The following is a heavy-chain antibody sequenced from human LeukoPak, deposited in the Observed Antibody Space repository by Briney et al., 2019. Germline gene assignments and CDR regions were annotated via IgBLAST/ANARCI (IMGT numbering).Heavy chain of an antibody. CDR1: GFIFSNYA. Sequence: GGSLRLSCAASGFIFSNYALMLLRQSPGKGLERVSAIRGSGGGTFYADSVKGRFTISRDNSKNTLYLQMNGLRAEDTAVYYCARDPNGDYIGAFDMWGRGTLVTVSS. CDR2: IRGSGGGT. CDR3: ARDPNGDYIGAFDM. V-gene: IGHV3-23*01. D-gene: IGHD4-17*01. J-gene: IGHJ3*02.